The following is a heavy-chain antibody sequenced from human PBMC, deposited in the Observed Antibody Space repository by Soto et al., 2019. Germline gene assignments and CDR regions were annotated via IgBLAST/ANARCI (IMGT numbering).Heavy chain of an antibody. CDR1: GGTFSRYA. CDR3: ARDTMAAAVDYYYYGMDV. Sequence: SVKVSCTASGGTFSRYAISWVRQAPGQGLEWMGGIIPIFGTANYAQKFQGRVTITADESTSTAYMELSSLRSEDTAVYYCARDTMAAAVDYYYYGMDVWGQGTTVTVSS. D-gene: IGHD6-13*01. V-gene: IGHV1-69*13. CDR2: IIPIFGTA. J-gene: IGHJ6*02.